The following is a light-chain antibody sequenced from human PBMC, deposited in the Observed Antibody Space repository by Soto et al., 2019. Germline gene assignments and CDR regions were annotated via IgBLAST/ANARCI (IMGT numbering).Light chain of an antibody. Sequence: SVLTQSPGTLSLSPGERATLSCRASQSISSTYLAWYQQKRGQAPRLLIYGASSRATGIPARFSGSGSGTDFTLTISSLEPEDFAVYYCQQRSNWPPALTFGGGTKVDI. J-gene: IGKJ4*01. CDR2: GAS. CDR1: QSISSTY. CDR3: QQRSNWPPALT. V-gene: IGKV3D-20*02.